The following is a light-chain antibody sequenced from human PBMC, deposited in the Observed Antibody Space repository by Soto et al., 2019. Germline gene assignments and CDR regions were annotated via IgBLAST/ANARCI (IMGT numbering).Light chain of an antibody. Sequence: LTQSPGTLSLSPGERATLSCRASQSVSNNYFAWYQKKPGQAPRLLIFGSSDRATGIPDRFSGSGSGTNCTLTISRLEPEDFAVYYCQQYGSSPPYTFGQGTKLEIK. CDR1: QSVSNNY. CDR3: QQYGSSPPYT. V-gene: IGKV3-20*01. CDR2: GSS. J-gene: IGKJ2*01.